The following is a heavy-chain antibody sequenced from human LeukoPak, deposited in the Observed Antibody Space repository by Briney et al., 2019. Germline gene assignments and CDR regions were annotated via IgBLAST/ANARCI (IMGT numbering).Heavy chain of an antibody. J-gene: IGHJ4*02. CDR2: ISGSGGST. Sequence: GGSLRLSCAASGFTFSSYAMSWVRQAPGKGLEWVSAISGSGGSTYYADSVKGRFTISRDNSKNTLYLQMNSLRAEDTAVYYCARMTVGFSIFDYWGQGTLVIVSS. CDR1: GFTFSSYA. CDR3: ARMTVGFSIFDY. D-gene: IGHD3-3*01. V-gene: IGHV3-23*01.